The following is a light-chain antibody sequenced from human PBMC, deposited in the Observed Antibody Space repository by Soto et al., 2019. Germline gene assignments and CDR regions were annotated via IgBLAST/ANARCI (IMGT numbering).Light chain of an antibody. CDR2: AAS. Sequence: DIQMTQSPSSLSASVGDRVTITCRASQTISTYLNWYQQKPGKAPKLLIYAASTLQSGVPSRFSGSGSGTDFTLPINSLQPEDFASYYFQQSHGIPYTFGQGTKLEIK. J-gene: IGKJ2*01. CDR1: QTISTY. CDR3: QQSHGIPYT. V-gene: IGKV1-39*01.